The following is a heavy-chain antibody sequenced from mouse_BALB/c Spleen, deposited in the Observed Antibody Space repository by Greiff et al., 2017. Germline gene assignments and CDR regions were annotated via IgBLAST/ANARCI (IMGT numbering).Heavy chain of an antibody. D-gene: IGHD1-1*01. J-gene: IGHJ4*01. V-gene: IGHV5-6-5*01. CDR3: ARGNHYYGSSYAMDY. CDR2: ISIGGST. Sequence: EVQRVESGGGLLKPGGSLKLSGAASGFPFGSYAMSWVRQTPEKRLEWFASISIGGSTYYPDSVKGRFTISRDNARNILYLQMSSLRSEDTAMYYCARGNHYYGSSYAMDYWGQGTSVTVSS. CDR1: GFPFGSYA.